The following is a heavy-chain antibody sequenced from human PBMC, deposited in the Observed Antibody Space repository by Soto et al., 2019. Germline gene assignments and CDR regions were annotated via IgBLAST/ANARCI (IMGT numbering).Heavy chain of an antibody. J-gene: IGHJ5*02. CDR2: ISGSGGST. D-gene: IGHD2-21*02. CDR1: GFTFSSYA. CDR3: AKTRHIVVVTATWT. V-gene: IGHV3-23*01. Sequence: EVQLLESGGGLVQPGGSLRLSCAASGFTFSSYAMTWVRQAPGKGLEWVSAISGSGGSTYYADSVKGRFTISRDNSKNTLSLQMNSLRAEDTAVYYCAKTRHIVVVTATWTWGQGTLVTVSS.